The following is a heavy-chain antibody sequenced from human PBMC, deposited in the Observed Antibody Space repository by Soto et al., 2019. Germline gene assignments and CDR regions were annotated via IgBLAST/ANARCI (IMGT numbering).Heavy chain of an antibody. J-gene: IGHJ6*02. CDR1: GYTFSKYA. D-gene: IGHD6-13*01. CDR3: AKESSAAVDYWYGMDV. CDR2: VSGSGDRA. Sequence: EVQLLESGGDLVQPGGSLRLSCVASGYTFSKYAIIWVRQAPGKGLEPVSSVSGSGDRAYYLDSVRGRFTISRDNSQNTVYLQMNNLRAEDTALNYCAKESSAAVDYWYGMDVWGQGTSVTVSS. V-gene: IGHV3-23*01.